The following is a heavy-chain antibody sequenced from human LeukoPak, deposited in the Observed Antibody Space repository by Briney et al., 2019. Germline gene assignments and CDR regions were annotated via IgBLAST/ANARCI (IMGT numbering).Heavy chain of an antibody. CDR2: IYHSGST. J-gene: IGHJ4*02. CDR1: SXSXGGYS. D-gene: IGHD3-3*01. CDR3: ARTYYDFWSGYYTHFDY. Sequence: SXSXGGYSWSWIRQPPGKGLEWIVYIYHSGSTYYNPSLKSRVTISVDRSKNQFSLKLSSVTAADTAVYYCARTYYDFWSGYYTHFDYWGQGTPVTVSS. V-gene: IGHV4-30-2*01.